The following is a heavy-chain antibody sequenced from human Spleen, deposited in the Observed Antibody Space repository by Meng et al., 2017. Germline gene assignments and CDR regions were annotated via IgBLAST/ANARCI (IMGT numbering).Heavy chain of an antibody. CDR1: GFTFSSYE. V-gene: IGHV3-48*03. CDR3: ARGDQMAFTFDY. Sequence: LKISCAASGFTFSSYEMNWVRQAPGKGLEWVSYISTRGNTIYYADSVKGRFTISRDNAKNSLYLQMNSLRVEDTAVYYCARGDQMAFTFDYWGQGTLVTVSS. CDR2: ISTRGNTI. D-gene: IGHD5-24*01. J-gene: IGHJ4*02.